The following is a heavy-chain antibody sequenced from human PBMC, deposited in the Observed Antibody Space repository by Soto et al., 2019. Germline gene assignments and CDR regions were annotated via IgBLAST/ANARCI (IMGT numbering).Heavy chain of an antibody. CDR3: VRDRALDSSGHWFDS. V-gene: IGHV4-31*03. J-gene: IGHJ5*01. D-gene: IGHD6-19*01. Sequence: TLSLPCTVSGRSFSSGGYYWTWIRQHPGKGLEWIGYIYHIGSPSYNPSLKSRLSMSLDTSKNQFSLNLTSVTAADTAIYYCVRDRALDSSGHWFDSWGQGTLVTVSS. CDR1: GRSFSSGGYY. CDR2: IYHIGSP.